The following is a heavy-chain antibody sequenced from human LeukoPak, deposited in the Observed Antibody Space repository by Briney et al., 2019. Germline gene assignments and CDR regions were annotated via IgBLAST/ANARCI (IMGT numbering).Heavy chain of an antibody. V-gene: IGHV4-59*11. Sequence: PSETLSLTCTVSGGSISSHYWRWIRQPPGKGLEWIGYIYFSGSTNYNPSLKSRVTISVDTSKNQFSLKLSSVTAADTAVYYCARVVAAAGTLYYYYYMDVWGKGTTVTVPS. CDR2: IYFSGST. J-gene: IGHJ6*03. D-gene: IGHD6-13*01. CDR3: ARVVAAAGTLYYYYYMDV. CDR1: GGSISSHY.